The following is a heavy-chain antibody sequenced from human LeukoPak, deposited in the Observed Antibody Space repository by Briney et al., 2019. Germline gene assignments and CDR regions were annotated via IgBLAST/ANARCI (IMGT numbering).Heavy chain of an antibody. D-gene: IGHD3-22*01. V-gene: IGHV4-59*08. CDR1: GGSISSYY. J-gene: IGHJ5*02. CDR3: ASATYYYDSGGYYYDNWFDP. Sequence: PSETLSLTCTVSGGSISSYYWSWIRQPPGKGLEWVGYIYYSGSTNYNPSLKSRVTISVDTSKNQFSLKLSSVTAADTAVYYCASATYYYDSGGYYYDNWFDPWGQGTLVTVSS. CDR2: IYYSGST.